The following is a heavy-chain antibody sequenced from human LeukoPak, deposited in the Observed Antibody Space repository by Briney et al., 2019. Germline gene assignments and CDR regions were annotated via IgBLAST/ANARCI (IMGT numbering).Heavy chain of an antibody. J-gene: IGHJ2*01. V-gene: IGHV1-46*01. CDR1: GYSFTNYY. D-gene: IGHD1-14*01. CDR3: ARVISCSNRPSRSFDL. Sequence: ASVKVSCKASGYSFTNYYIHWVRQAPGQGLEWMGLINPSGGFTTYAQKFQGRITMTRDTSTSTVYMDLSSLRSEDTAVYYCARVISCSNRPSRSFDLWGRGTLVTVSS. CDR2: INPSGGFT.